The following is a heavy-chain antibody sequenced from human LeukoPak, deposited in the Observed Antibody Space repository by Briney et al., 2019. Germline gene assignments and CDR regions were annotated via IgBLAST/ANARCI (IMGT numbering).Heavy chain of an antibody. Sequence: GGSLRPSCAASGFTFSSYWMHWVRQAPGKGLVWVSRINSDGSSISYADSVKGRFTISRDNAKNTLYLQMNSLRAEDTAVYYCARDREWIQLCPWGQGTLVTVSS. J-gene: IGHJ5*02. CDR3: ARDREWIQLCP. CDR1: GFTFSSYW. V-gene: IGHV3-74*01. CDR2: INSDGSSI. D-gene: IGHD5-18*01.